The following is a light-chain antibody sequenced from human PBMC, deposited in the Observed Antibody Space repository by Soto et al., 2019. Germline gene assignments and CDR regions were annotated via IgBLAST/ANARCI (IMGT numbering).Light chain of an antibody. CDR2: WAS. V-gene: IGKV4-1*01. J-gene: IGKJ1*01. CDR1: QSVLYSSNNKNY. Sequence: DIVMTQSPDSLAVSLGERATIDCKSSQSVLYSSNNKNYLAWYQQKPGQPPKLLLYWASTRESGVPDRFSGSGSGTDFTLTVSSLQAEDVAVYYCQQYYRTPWTFDQGTKVEIK. CDR3: QQYYRTPWT.